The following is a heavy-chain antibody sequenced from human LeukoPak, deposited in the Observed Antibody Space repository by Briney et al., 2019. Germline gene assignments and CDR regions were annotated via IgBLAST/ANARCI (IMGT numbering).Heavy chain of an antibody. J-gene: IGHJ5*02. V-gene: IGHV1-69*06. CDR2: IIPIFGTA. Sequence: SVKVSCKASGGTFSSYAISWVRQAPGQGLEWMGGIIPIFGTANHAQKFQGRVTITADKSTSTAYMELSSLRSEDTAVYYCARDLRRIAAAGRRENWFDPWGQGTLVTVSS. D-gene: IGHD6-13*01. CDR3: ARDLRRIAAAGRRENWFDP. CDR1: GGTFSSYA.